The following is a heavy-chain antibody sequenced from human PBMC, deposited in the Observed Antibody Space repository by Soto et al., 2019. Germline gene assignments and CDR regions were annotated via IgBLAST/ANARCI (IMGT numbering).Heavy chain of an antibody. CDR3: AHRQRGYAYYFDD. D-gene: IGHD5-12*01. J-gene: IGHJ4*02. V-gene: IGHV2-5*02. CDR1: GFSLSARGVA. Sequence: QITLKESGPTLVKPTQTLTLTCTFSGFSLSARGVAVGWFRQPPGKALEWLALSYWDEDKWYSLSLKSRLTITDDTSKIHVVLTMTNMDPVDTATYYCAHRQRGYAYYFDDWGQGTLVTVSS. CDR2: SYWDEDK.